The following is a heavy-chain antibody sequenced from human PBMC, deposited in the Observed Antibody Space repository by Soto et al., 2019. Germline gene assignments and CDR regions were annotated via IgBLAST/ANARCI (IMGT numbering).Heavy chain of an antibody. D-gene: IGHD3-22*01. CDR2: ISGSGGST. CDR3: AKMPLGYYDSSGYYLFDY. Sequence: GGSLRLSCAASGFTFSSYAMSWVRQAPGKGLEWVSAISGSGGSTYYADSVKGRFTISRDNSKNTLYLQMNSLRAEDTAVYYCAKMPLGYYDSSGYYLFDYWGQGTLVTVSS. CDR1: GFTFSSYA. V-gene: IGHV3-23*01. J-gene: IGHJ4*02.